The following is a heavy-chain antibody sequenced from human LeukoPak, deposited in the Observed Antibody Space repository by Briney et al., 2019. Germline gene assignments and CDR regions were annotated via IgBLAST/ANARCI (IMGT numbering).Heavy chain of an antibody. D-gene: IGHD3-10*01. CDR3: ASLLTPYHGSGGGGMDV. CDR1: GFTFSTHW. V-gene: IGHV3-74*01. Sequence: GGSLGLSCAASGFTFSTHWMYWVRQAPGKELVWVSRISGDGSMTSYADSVKGRFTISRDNAEDTLFLQMTSLRVEDTALYFCASLLTPYHGSGGGGMDVWGQGTTVTVSS. CDR2: ISGDGSMT. J-gene: IGHJ6*02.